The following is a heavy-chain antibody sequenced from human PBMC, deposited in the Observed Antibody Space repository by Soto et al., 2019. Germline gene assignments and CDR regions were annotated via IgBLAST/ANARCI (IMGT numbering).Heavy chain of an antibody. J-gene: IGHJ4*02. Sequence: GGSRRHSYAASALTLRPCSKLWGRQAPGKELEWVASITSSSSYIYYEDSLKGRFTISRDNAKNSLFLQLDSLRAEDTAVYFCLRVRSTQSCPDYSGQATL. CDR2: ITSSSSYI. CDR1: ALTLRPCS. V-gene: IGHV3-21*01. CDR3: LRVRSTQSCPDY. D-gene: IGHD1-26*01.